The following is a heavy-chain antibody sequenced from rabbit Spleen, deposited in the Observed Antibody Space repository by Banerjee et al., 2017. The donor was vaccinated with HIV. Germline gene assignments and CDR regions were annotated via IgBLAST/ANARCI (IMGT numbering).Heavy chain of an antibody. J-gene: IGHJ6*01. CDR3: ARDDGTSFSTYGMDL. CDR1: GFSFSTGYY. Sequence: QSLEESGGDMVQPGASLTLTCKASGFSFSTGYYICWVRQAPGKGPEWIGCIYPGGSGSTAYASWAKGRFTISKTSSTTVTLQMTSLTAADTATYFCARDDGTSFSTYGMDLWGPGTLVTVS. D-gene: IGHD8-1*01. CDR2: IYPGGSGST. V-gene: IGHV1S40*01.